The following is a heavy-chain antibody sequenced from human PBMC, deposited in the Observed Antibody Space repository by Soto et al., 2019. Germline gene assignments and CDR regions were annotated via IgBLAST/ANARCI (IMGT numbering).Heavy chain of an antibody. D-gene: IGHD4-17*01. CDR1: GGTFSSYA. CDR2: IIPIFGTA. V-gene: IGHV1-69*01. CDR3: ARVHVGDYGDYAGADY. Sequence: QVQLVQSGAEVKKPGSSVKVSCKASGGTFSSYAISWVRQAPGQGPEWMGGIIPIFGTANYAQKFQGRVTITADESTSTAYMELSSLRAEDTAVYYCARVHVGDYGDYAGADYWGQGTLVTVSS. J-gene: IGHJ4*02.